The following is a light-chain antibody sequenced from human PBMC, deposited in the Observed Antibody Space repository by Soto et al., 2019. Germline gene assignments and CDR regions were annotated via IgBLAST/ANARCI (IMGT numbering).Light chain of an antibody. Sequence: EIVMTQSPATLSVSPGDTATLSCRASQSVGSNLAWYQQKPGQAPRLLIYGASIRATGAPAKFSGSGSGTEFTLTISSLQSEDFAVYYCQLYNNWPPWTFGQGTKVEIK. J-gene: IGKJ1*01. CDR3: QLYNNWPPWT. CDR1: QSVGSN. V-gene: IGKV3-15*01. CDR2: GAS.